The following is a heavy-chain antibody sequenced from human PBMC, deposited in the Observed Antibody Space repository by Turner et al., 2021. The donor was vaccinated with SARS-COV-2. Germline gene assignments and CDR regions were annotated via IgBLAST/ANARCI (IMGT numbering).Heavy chain of an antibody. CDR1: GGSFSGHM. CDR3: ARLVVVRAGVFIIRPYRRGYFDS. Sequence: QVQLQQWGAGLLKPSETLSLPCAVYGGSFSGHMWSWIRQSPGKGLEWIGDINHIGETNYNPSLKSRVTTSVDMSKNQFSLRLASVTAADTAVYFCARLVVVRAGVFIIRPYRRGYFDSWGQGTLVTVS. CDR2: INHIGET. J-gene: IGHJ4*02. D-gene: IGHD3-3*01. V-gene: IGHV4-34*01.